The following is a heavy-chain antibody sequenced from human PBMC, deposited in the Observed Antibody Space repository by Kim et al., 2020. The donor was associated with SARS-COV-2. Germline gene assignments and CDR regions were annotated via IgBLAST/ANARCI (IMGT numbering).Heavy chain of an antibody. D-gene: IGHD3-22*01. V-gene: IGHV4-31*03. CDR2: IYYSGST. J-gene: IGHJ4*02. CDR3: ARDYDSSGYRPYFDY. Sequence: SETLSLTCTVSGGSISSGGYYWSWIRQHPGKGLEWIGYIYYSGSTYYNPSLKSRVTISVDTSKNQFSLKLSSVTAADTAVYYCARDYDSSGYRPYFDYWGQGTLVTVSS. CDR1: GGSISSGGYY.